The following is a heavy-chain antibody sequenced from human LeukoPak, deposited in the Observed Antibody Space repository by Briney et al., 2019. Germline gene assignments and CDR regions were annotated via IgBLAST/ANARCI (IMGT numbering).Heavy chain of an antibody. Sequence: SXTXTXXGXXISSGGXYWSWIRQHPGKGPEWIGYIYYSGITKYNPSLKSRVTISVYTSKNQFSLKLSSVTDADTAVYYCARDGGYGSGSYYFDCWGQGTLVTVSS. J-gene: IGHJ4*02. D-gene: IGHD3-10*01. CDR3: ARDGGYGSGSYYFDC. CDR2: IYYSGIT. V-gene: IGHV4-31*03. CDR1: GXXISSGGXY.